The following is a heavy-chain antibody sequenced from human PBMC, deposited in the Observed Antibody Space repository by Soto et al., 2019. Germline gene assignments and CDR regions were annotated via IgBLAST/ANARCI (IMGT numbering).Heavy chain of an antibody. J-gene: IGHJ4*02. CDR2: INYSGST. D-gene: IGHD3-16*02. V-gene: IGHV4-34*09. Sequence: PSETLSLTCAVYGGSFSGYYWSWIRQPPGKGLEWIGEINYSGSTNYNPSLKSRVTISVDTSKNQFSLKLSSVAAADTAVYYCARVREYYDYIWGSYRYTFDYWGQGTLVTVSS. CDR1: GGSFSGYY. CDR3: ARVREYYDYIWGSYRYTFDY.